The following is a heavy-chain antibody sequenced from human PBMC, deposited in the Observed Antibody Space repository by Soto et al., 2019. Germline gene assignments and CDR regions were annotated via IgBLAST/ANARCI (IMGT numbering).Heavy chain of an antibody. CDR2: ISYDGSNK. CDR3: ARGPLYDSSGYLAY. CDR1: GFTFSSYA. D-gene: IGHD3-22*01. Sequence: PGGTLRLSCAASGFTFSSYAMHWVRQAPGKGLEWVAVISYDGSNKYYADSVKGRFTIFRDNSKNTLYLQMNSLRAEDTAVYYCARGPLYDSSGYLAYWGQGTLVTVSS. V-gene: IGHV3-30-3*01. J-gene: IGHJ4*02.